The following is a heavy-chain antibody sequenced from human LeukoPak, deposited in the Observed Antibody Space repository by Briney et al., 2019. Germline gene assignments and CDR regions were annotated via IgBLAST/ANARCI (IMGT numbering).Heavy chain of an antibody. V-gene: IGHV1-24*01. CDR3: ATGGAAMALGTMDV. CDR1: GYTLTELS. D-gene: IGHD5-18*01. CDR2: FDPEDGET. J-gene: IGHJ6*03. Sequence: ASVKVSCKVSGYTLTELSMHWVRQAPGKGLEWMGGFDPEDGETIYAQKFQGRVTMTEDTSTDTAYMELSSLRSEDTAVYYCATGGAAMALGTMDVWGKGTTVTVSS.